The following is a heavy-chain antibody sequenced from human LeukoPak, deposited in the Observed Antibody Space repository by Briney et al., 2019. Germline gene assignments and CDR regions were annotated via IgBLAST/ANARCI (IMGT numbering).Heavy chain of an antibody. V-gene: IGHV1-8*03. D-gene: IGHD6-19*01. CDR2: MNPNSGNT. CDR3: ARVGAVADTSLPLGYSYYYMDV. J-gene: IGHJ6*03. CDR1: GYTFTSYD. Sequence: ASVKVSCKASGYTFTSYDINWVRQATGQGLEWMGWMNPNSGNTGYAQKFQGRVTITRNTSISTAYMELSSLRSEDTAVYYCARVGAVADTSLPLGYSYYYMDVWGKGTTVTVSS.